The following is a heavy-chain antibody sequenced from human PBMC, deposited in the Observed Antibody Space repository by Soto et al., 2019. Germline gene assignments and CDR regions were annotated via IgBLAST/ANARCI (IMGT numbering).Heavy chain of an antibody. CDR1: GGSISSGDYY. D-gene: IGHD2-21*02. J-gene: IGHJ4*02. CDR2: IYYSGST. CDR3: ARVYCGGDCYLPYYFDY. V-gene: IGHV4-30-4*01. Sequence: SETLSLTCTVSGGSISSGDYYWCWIRQPPGKGLEWIGYIYYSGSTYYNPSLKSRVTISVDTSKNQFSLKLSSVTAADTAVYYCARVYCGGDCYLPYYFDYWGQGTLVTVSS.